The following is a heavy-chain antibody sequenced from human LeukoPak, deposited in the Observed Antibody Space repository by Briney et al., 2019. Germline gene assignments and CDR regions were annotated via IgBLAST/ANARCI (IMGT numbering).Heavy chain of an antibody. J-gene: IGHJ3*02. CDR1: GGPISSYY. V-gene: IGHV4-59*01. CDR2: IYYSGST. Sequence: SETLSLTCTVSGGPISSYYWSWIRQPPGKGLEWIGYIYYSGSTYYNPSLKSRVTISVDTSKNQFSLKLSSVTAADTAVYYCARDRPDYCGGDCYSDAFDIWGQGTMVTVSS. CDR3: ARDRPDYCGGDCYSDAFDI. D-gene: IGHD2-21*02.